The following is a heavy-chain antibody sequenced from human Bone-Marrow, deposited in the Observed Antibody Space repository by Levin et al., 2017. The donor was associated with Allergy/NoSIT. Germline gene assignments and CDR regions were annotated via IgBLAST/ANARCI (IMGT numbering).Heavy chain of an antibody. Sequence: SETLSITCPVSGVSISSYYWSWIRQPPGKGLEWIGSIYHSGGTNYNPALESRVTISVDTSKNQVSLKLTSVTAADTAIYYCARGYSSSWFGGRFFESWGQGTLVTVSS. V-gene: IGHV4-59*01. D-gene: IGHD6-13*01. CDR1: GVSISSYY. CDR3: ARGYSSSWFGGRFFES. J-gene: IGHJ4*02. CDR2: IYHSGGT.